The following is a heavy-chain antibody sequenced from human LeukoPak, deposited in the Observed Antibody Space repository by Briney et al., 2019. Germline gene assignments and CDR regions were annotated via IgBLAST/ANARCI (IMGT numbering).Heavy chain of an antibody. J-gene: IGHJ4*02. D-gene: IGHD2-2*01. CDR2: ISAYNGNT. CDR1: GYTFTSYG. Sequence: ASVKVSCKASGYTFTSYGISWVRQAPGQGLEWMGWISAYNGNTNYAQKLQGRVTMTTDTSTSTAYMELRSLRSDDTAVYYCARDRSCSSTSCSHDYWGQGTLVTVSS. CDR3: ARDRSCSSTSCSHDY. V-gene: IGHV1-18*01.